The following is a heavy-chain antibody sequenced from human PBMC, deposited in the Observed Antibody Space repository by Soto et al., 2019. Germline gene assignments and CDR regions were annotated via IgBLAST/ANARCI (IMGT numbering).Heavy chain of an antibody. CDR3: ASLGSYYKRYYYGMDV. CDR1: GGSFSGYY. J-gene: IGHJ6*02. D-gene: IGHD3-10*01. V-gene: IGHV4-34*01. Sequence: PSDTLSLTCAVYGGSFSGYYWTWIRQPPGKGLEWIGEINHSGSTNYNPSLKSRVTISVDTSKNQFSLKLSSVTAADTAVYYCASLGSYYKRYYYGMDVWGQGTTVT. CDR2: INHSGST.